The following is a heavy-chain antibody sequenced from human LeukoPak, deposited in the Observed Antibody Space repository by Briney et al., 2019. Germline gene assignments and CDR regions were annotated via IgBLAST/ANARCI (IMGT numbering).Heavy chain of an antibody. J-gene: IGHJ4*02. V-gene: IGHV3-7*01. D-gene: IGHD1-26*01. CDR3: AKDYSGSSYYFDY. Sequence: GGSLRLSCAASGFTFSSYWMSWVRQAPGKGLEWVANIKQDGSEKYYVDSVKGRFTISRDNAKNSLYLQMNSLRAEDTAVYYCAKDYSGSSYYFDYWGQGTLVTVSS. CDR2: IKQDGSEK. CDR1: GFTFSSYW.